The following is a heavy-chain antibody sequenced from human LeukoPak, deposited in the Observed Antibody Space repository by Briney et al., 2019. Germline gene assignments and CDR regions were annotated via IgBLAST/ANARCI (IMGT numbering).Heavy chain of an antibody. V-gene: IGHV3-33*08. CDR3: ATGLEWGGS. D-gene: IGHD3-16*01. J-gene: IGHJ5*02. CDR1: GFTFSSYG. Sequence: PGRSLRLSCAASGFTFSSYGMHWVRQAPGKGLEWVAVIWYGGSNKYYADSVKGRFTISRDNSKNTLYLQMNSLRAEDTAVYYCATGLEWGGSWGQGTLVTVSS. CDR2: IWYGGSNK.